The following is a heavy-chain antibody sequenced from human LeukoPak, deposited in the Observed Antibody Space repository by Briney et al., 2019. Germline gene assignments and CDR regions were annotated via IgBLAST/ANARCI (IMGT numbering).Heavy chain of an antibody. D-gene: IGHD2-21*02. Sequence: GGSLRLSCAASGFTFSSYWMSWVRQAPGKGLEWAANIRQDGNDIKYVDSVKGRFTISRDNAKNSLYLQMNSLRAEDTAVYYCARYSGDSAIGYWGQGTLVTVSS. J-gene: IGHJ4*02. CDR3: ARYSGDSAIGY. CDR2: IRQDGNDI. V-gene: IGHV3-7*04. CDR1: GFTFSSYW.